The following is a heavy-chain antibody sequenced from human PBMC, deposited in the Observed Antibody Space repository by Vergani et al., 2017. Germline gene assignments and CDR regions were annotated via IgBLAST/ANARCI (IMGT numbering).Heavy chain of an antibody. CDR3: AKHYYYYYYMDV. V-gene: IGHV3-7*01. CDR2: INQDGSEK. Sequence: EVQLVESGGGVVQPGGSLRLSCAASGFIFSHYWMSWVRQAPGKGLEWVANINQDGSEKYYVDSVKGRFTISRDNAKNSLYLQMNSLRAEDTAVYYCAKHYYYYYYMDVWGKGTTVTVSS. CDR1: GFIFSHYW. J-gene: IGHJ6*03.